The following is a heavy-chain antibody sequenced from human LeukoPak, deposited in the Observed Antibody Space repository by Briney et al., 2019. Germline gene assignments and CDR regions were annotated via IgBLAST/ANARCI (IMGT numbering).Heavy chain of an antibody. D-gene: IGHD3-22*01. CDR1: GFTFDDYA. Sequence: GGSLRLSCAASGFTFDDYAMHWVRQAPGKGLEWVSLISGDGVKTFYAGSVKGRFTISRDNSKNSLYLQMNSLRSEDTALYYCGKGIHDRGYADYWGQGTLVTVSS. CDR3: GKGIHDRGYADY. J-gene: IGHJ4*02. V-gene: IGHV3-43*02. CDR2: ISGDGVKT.